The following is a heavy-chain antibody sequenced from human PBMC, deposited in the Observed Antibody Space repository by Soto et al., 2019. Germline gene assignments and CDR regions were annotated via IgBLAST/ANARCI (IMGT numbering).Heavy chain of an antibody. CDR2: ISYIGST. CDR1: GGSISGFS. V-gene: IGHV4-59*01. CDR3: TRVARFGIKQWLTH. Sequence: QLQLQESGPRLVKPSETLSLTCSVSGGSISGFSWSWVRQSPGKALEWIGHISYIGSTNYNPSLQSRVTISVDTSKNQFSLKLSSVTAADTAVYYCTRVARFGIKQWLTHWGQGTLVSVSS. J-gene: IGHJ4*02. D-gene: IGHD6-19*01.